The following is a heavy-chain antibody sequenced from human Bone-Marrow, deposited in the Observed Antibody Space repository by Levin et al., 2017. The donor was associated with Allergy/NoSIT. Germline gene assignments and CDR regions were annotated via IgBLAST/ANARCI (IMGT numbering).Heavy chain of an antibody. J-gene: IGHJ2*01. V-gene: IGHV3-15*01. D-gene: IGHD3-3*01. Sequence: GGSLRLSCAASGFTFSNAWMSWVRQAPGKGLEWVGRIKSKTDGGTTDYAAPVKGRFTISRADSKNTLYLQMNSLKTEDTAVYYCTTWGSRFWSGYRSKNYWYFDLWGRGTLVTVSS. CDR1: GFTFSNAW. CDR3: TTWGSRFWSGYRSKNYWYFDL. CDR2: IKSKTDGGTT.